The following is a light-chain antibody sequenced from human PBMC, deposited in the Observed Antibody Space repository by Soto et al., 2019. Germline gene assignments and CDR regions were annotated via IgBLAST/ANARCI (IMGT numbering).Light chain of an antibody. CDR3: QQYAYCPRS. CDR1: QSVGNNY. Sequence: EVLLTQSPGTRTLSPGERDTLPCRASQSVGNNYLAWYRQKPGQAPRLLIDDASTRATSITDRFSGSGSGTDVSLSMSILEPGDFAVYYCQQYAYCPRSFGRGTKVDIK. V-gene: IGKV3-20*01. J-gene: IGKJ2*03. CDR2: DAS.